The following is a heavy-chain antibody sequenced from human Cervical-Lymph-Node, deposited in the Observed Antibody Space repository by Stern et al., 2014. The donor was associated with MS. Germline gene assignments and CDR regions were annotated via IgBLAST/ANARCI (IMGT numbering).Heavy chain of an antibody. CDR2: ISYEGSNK. V-gene: IGHV3-30*18. J-gene: IGHJ4*02. Sequence: VQLVESGGGVVQPGTSLRLSCAASGFTFSYYGMHWVRQAPGKGLEWAAGISYEGSNKYYADSVKGRFTISRDNFKNTLYLQMNNLRAEDSAVYYCVKDYDDYDYYFDYWGQGTLVTVSS. CDR3: VKDYDDYDYYFDY. D-gene: IGHD4-17*01. CDR1: GFTFSYYG.